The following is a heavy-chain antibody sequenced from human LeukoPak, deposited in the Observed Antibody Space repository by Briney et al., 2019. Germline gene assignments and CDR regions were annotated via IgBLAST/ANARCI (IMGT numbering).Heavy chain of an antibody. CDR3: SGGFPDRVWGNSRPSAGYFLH. V-gene: IGHV4-34*01. CDR1: GWTFSGYY. J-gene: IGHJ1*01. D-gene: IGHD3-16*02. CDR2: VNASGGT. Sequence: SETLSLSCAAYGWTFSGYYMSWIRQPPGQALEWIGGVNASGGTTYNPSLERRITMSVDTSNKQISLKLSSVTGADPTAYYCSGGFPDRVWGNSRPSAGYFLHWGGGTVVSVSS.